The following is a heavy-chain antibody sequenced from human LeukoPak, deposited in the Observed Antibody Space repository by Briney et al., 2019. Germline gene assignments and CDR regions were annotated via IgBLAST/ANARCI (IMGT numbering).Heavy chain of an antibody. J-gene: IGHJ6*02. CDR1: GFTFSSYW. Sequence: GGSLRLSCAASGFTFSSYWMHWVRQAPGKGLVWVSRINSDGSSTSYADSVKGRFTTSRDNAKNTLYLQMNSLRAEDTAVYYCARVLGNYYDSSGYYPPYGMDVWGQGTTVTVSS. CDR3: ARVLGNYYDSSGYYPPYGMDV. D-gene: IGHD3-22*01. CDR2: INSDGSST. V-gene: IGHV3-74*01.